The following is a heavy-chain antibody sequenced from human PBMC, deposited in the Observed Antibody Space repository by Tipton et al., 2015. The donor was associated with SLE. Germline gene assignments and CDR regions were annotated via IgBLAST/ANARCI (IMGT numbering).Heavy chain of an antibody. CDR1: GGSISGYY. CDR3: AVDYYDSSGYFDY. V-gene: IGHV4-34*01. CDR2: INHSGST. D-gene: IGHD3-22*01. Sequence: LRLSCTVSGGSISGYYWSWIRQPPGKGLEWIGEINHSGSTNYNPSLKSRVTISVDTSKNQFSLKLSSVTAADTAVYYCAVDYYDSSGYFDYWGQGTLVTVSS. J-gene: IGHJ4*02.